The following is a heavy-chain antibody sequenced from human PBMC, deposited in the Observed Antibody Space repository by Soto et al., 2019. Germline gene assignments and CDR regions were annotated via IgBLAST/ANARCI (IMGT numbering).Heavy chain of an antibody. CDR1: GFTFSSYS. CDR2: ISSSSSTI. CDR3: AAEATILNWFDP. J-gene: IGHJ5*02. Sequence: PGGSLRLSCAASGFTFSSYSMNWVRQAPGKGLEWVSYISSSSSTIYYADSVKGRFTISRDNAKNPLYLQMNSLRAEDTAVYYCAAEATILNWFDPWGQGTLVTVSS. D-gene: IGHD5-12*01. V-gene: IGHV3-48*01.